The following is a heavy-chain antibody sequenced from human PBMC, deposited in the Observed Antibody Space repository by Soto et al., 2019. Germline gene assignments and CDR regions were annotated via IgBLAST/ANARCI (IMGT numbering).Heavy chain of an antibody. CDR1: GFFFSDYY. J-gene: IGHJ6*02. V-gene: IGHV3-11*01. Sequence: AGSLSLFPAAYGFFFSDYYLSWTRQAPGKGLECVAYFSGTGDTKYIAESVQGRFSVSRDQPKNSLFLSMTSLRSDDAAVYLCAIGVSQVYYQGMDVCGQGTTVTVSS. CDR2: FSGTGDTK. CDR3: AIGVSQVYYQGMDV. D-gene: IGHD3-10*01.